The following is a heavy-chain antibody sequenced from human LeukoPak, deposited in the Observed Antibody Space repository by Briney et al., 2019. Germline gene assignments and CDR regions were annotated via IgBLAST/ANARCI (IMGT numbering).Heavy chain of an antibody. V-gene: IGHV3-73*01. J-gene: IGHJ6*02. Sequence: GRSLRLSCAASGFTFSGSPIHWVRQASGKGLEWVSRIRSKADSNATAYAASVKGRFTISRDDSKNTAYLQMNSLRAEDTAVYYCAKPPPDRLYYYYGMDVWGQGTTVTVSS. CDR2: IRSKADSNAT. CDR1: GFTFSGSP. CDR3: AKPPPDRLYYYYGMDV.